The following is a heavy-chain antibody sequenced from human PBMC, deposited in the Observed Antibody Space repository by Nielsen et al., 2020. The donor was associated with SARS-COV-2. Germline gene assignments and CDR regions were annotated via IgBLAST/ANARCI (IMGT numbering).Heavy chain of an antibody. J-gene: IGHJ4*02. CDR3: TRVGWFGELSLVGRD. D-gene: IGHD3-10*01. Sequence: GGSLRLSCTASGFTFGDYAMSWFRQAPGKGLEWVGFIRSKAYGGTTEYAASVKGRFTISRDDSKSIAYLQMNSLKTEDTAVYYCTRVGWFGELSLVGRDWGQGTLVTVSS. V-gene: IGHV3-49*03. CDR2: IRSKAYGGTT. CDR1: GFTFGDYA.